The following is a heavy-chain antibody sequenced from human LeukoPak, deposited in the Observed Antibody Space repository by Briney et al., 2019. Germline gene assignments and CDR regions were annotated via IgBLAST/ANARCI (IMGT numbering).Heavy chain of an antibody. CDR1: GFTFSSYA. Sequence: PGGSLRLSCAASGFTFSSYAMHWVRKAPGKGLEWVAVISYDGSNKYYADSVKGRFTISRDNSKNTLYLQMNSLRAEDTAVYYCARVKEASAFDIWGQGTMVTVSS. CDR3: ARVKEASAFDI. CDR2: ISYDGSNK. J-gene: IGHJ3*02. D-gene: IGHD5-12*01. V-gene: IGHV3-30*04.